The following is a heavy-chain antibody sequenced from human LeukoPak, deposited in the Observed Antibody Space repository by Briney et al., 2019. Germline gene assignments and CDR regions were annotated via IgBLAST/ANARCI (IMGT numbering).Heavy chain of an antibody. V-gene: IGHV1-18*01. CDR3: ARVGGYDPFDY. Sequence: ASVKVSCKASGYTFTSYGISWVRQAPGQGLEWMGWISAYNGSTDYAQNLQGRVTMTADTSTTTAYMELRSLRSDDTAVYYCARVGGYDPFDYWGQGTLVTVSS. CDR1: GYTFTSYG. D-gene: IGHD3-3*01. CDR2: ISAYNGST. J-gene: IGHJ4*02.